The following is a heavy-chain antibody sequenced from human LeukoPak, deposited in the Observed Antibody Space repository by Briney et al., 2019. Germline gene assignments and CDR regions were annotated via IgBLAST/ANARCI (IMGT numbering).Heavy chain of an antibody. CDR2: INPNSGGT. CDR1: GYTFTGHD. Sequence: ASVTVSCKASGYTFTGHDIHWVRQAPGQGLEWMGWINPNSGGTNYAQKFQGRVTMTRDTSINTAYMELSRLRSEDTAVYYCATDLSYDSSGFWGQGTLVTVSS. J-gene: IGHJ4*02. CDR3: ATDLSYDSSGF. D-gene: IGHD3-22*01. V-gene: IGHV1-2*02.